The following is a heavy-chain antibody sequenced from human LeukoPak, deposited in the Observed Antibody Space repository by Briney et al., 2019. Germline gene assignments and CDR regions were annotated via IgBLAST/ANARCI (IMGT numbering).Heavy chain of an antibody. V-gene: IGHV1-69*05. D-gene: IGHD5-12*01. CDR2: IIPIFGTA. CDR1: GGTFSSYA. CDR3: AREQALRGDPQPFDY. Sequence: GASVKVSCKASGGTFSSYAISWVRQAPGQGLEWMGRIIPIFGTANYAQKFQGRVTMTRNTSISTAYMELSSLRSEDTAVYYCAREQALRGDPQPFDYWGQGTLVTVSS. J-gene: IGHJ4*02.